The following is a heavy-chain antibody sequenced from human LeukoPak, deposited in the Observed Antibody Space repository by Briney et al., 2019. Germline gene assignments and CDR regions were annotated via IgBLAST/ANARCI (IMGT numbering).Heavy chain of an antibody. D-gene: IGHD3-9*01. J-gene: IGHJ6*03. CDR2: ISSSGSTI. Sequence: GGSLRLSCAASGFTFSSYERNWVRQAPGKGLEWVSYISSSGSTIYYADSVKGRFTISRDNAKNSLSLQMNSLSADDTAVYYCARVGYYDILTGYWSYYYYMDVWGKGTTVTIS. CDR1: GFTFSSYE. V-gene: IGHV3-48*03. CDR3: ARVGYYDILTGYWSYYYYMDV.